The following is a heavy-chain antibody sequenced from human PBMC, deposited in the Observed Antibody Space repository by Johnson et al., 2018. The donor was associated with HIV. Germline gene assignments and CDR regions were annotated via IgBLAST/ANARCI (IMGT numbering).Heavy chain of an antibody. CDR2: ISYDGNNK. V-gene: IGHV3-30*18. D-gene: IGHD4-11*01. CDR1: GFTFSSYA. Sequence: QVQLVESGGGVVQPGRSLRLSCAASGFTFSSYAMHWVHQAPGKGLEWVAVISYDGNNKYYADSVKGRFTISRDNSKNTLYLQMTSLRPEDTAVYYCAKVRSRWTTFDDAFDIWGQGTMVTVSS. J-gene: IGHJ3*02. CDR3: AKVRSRWTTFDDAFDI.